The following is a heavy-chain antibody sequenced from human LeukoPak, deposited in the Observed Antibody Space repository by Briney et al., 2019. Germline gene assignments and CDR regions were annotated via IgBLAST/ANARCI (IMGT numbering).Heavy chain of an antibody. Sequence: PGGSLRLSCAASGFTFSSYAMHWVRQAPGKGLEWVAVISYDGSNKYYADSVKGRFTISRDNSKNTLYLQMNSLRAEDTAVYYCAKALIVVVPLYGMDVWGQGTTVTVSS. CDR1: GFTFSSYA. J-gene: IGHJ6*02. CDR3: AKALIVVVPLYGMDV. D-gene: IGHD2-2*01. CDR2: ISYDGSNK. V-gene: IGHV3-30-3*01.